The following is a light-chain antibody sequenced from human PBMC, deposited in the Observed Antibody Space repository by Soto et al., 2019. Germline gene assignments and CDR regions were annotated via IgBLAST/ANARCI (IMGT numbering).Light chain of an antibody. CDR2: DVN. CDR3: SSFTISRNTVI. J-gene: IGLJ2*01. Sequence: QSALTQPPSASGSPGQSVTISCTGTSSDVGAYNYVSWYQQHPGRAPKLMIYDVNNRPSGVSNRFSGSKSGNTASLTISGLQAEDEADYYCSSFTISRNTVIFGGGTKLTVL. CDR1: SSDVGAYNY. V-gene: IGLV2-14*01.